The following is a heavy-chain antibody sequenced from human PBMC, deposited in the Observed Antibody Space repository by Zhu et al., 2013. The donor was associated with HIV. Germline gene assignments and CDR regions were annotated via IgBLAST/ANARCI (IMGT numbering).Heavy chain of an antibody. D-gene: IGHD6-19*01. CDR3: ARGRRSGWDPRGVFQH. J-gene: IGHJ1*01. CDR2: INHSGST. V-gene: IGHV4-38-2*02. Sequence: QVQLQESGPGLVKPSETLSLTCTVSGYSISSGYYWGWIRQPPGKGLEWIGIINHSGSTYYNPSLESRVTISVGTSKNEFSLNVNSVTGADTGVYYCARGRRSGWDPRGVFQHWGQGTQVS. CDR1: GYSISSGYY.